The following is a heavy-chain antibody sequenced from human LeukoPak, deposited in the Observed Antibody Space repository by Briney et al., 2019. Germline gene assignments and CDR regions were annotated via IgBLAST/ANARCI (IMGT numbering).Heavy chain of an antibody. D-gene: IGHD4-17*01. J-gene: IGHJ6*02. CDR2: ISYDGSNK. CDR3: AKKLTTRYYYGMDV. Sequence: GGSLRLSCAASGFTFSSYGMHWVRQAPGKGLEWVAVISYDGSNKYYADSVKGRFTISRDNSKNTLYLQMNSLRAEDTAVYYCAKKLTTRYYYGMDVWGQGTTVTVSS. CDR1: GFTFSSYG. V-gene: IGHV3-30*18.